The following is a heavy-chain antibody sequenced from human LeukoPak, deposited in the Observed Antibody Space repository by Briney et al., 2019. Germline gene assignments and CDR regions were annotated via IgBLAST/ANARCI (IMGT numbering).Heavy chain of an antibody. Sequence: SETLSLTCAVYGGSFSGYYWSWIRQPPGKGLEWIGEINHSGSTNYNPSLKSRVTISVDTSKNQFSLKLSSVTAADTAVYYCARGSVIVVTDWGQGTLVTVSS. D-gene: IGHD3-22*01. V-gene: IGHV4-34*01. CDR2: INHSGST. J-gene: IGHJ4*02. CDR1: GGSFSGYY. CDR3: ARGSVIVVTD.